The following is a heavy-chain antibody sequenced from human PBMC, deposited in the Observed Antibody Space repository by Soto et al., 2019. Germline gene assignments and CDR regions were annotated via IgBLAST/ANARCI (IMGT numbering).Heavy chain of an antibody. CDR2: ISSTTNYI. Sequence: GGSLRLSCAASGFTFTRYSMNWVRQAPGKGLEWVSSISSTTNYIYYGDSMKGRFTISRDNAKNSLYLEMNSLRAEDTAVYYCARDSEDLTSNFDYWGQGTLVTVYS. CDR3: ARDSEDLTSNFDY. J-gene: IGHJ4*02. V-gene: IGHV3-21*06. CDR1: GFTFTRYS.